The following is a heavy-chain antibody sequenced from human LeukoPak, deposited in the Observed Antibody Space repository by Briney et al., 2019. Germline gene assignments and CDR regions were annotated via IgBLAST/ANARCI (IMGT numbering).Heavy chain of an antibody. Sequence: VGSLRLSCAASGLSFTSFAMSWVRQAPARGPESVSSLRGGGETFYAASVRGRFTLSRDDSRNTVYLQLNNLRVEDTAIYYCARASWVSSADAVRWGQGTQVTVSS. CDR1: GLSFTSFA. CDR2: LRGGGET. V-gene: IGHV3-23*01. D-gene: IGHD3-16*01. J-gene: IGHJ4*02. CDR3: ARASWVSSADAVR.